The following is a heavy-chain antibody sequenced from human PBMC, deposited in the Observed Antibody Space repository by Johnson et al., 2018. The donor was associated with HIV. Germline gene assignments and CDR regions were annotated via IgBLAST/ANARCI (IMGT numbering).Heavy chain of an antibody. J-gene: IGHJ3*02. Sequence: EQLVVSGGGLVQPGGSLRLSCAASGFTVSSNYMSWVRQAPGKGLEWVSLINTGGSTYYADSVKGRFTISRDNSKNTLYLQMNSLGAEDTAVYYCARDPFRDAFDIWGQGTMVTVSS. V-gene: IGHV3-66*01. CDR3: ARDPFRDAFDI. CDR1: GFTVSSNY. CDR2: INTGGST.